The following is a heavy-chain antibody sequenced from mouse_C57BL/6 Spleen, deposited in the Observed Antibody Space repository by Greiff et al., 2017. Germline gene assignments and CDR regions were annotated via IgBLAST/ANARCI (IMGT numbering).Heavy chain of an antibody. D-gene: IGHD2-4*01. CDR3: ARALYDYDGGDIAMDY. J-gene: IGHJ4*01. V-gene: IGHV2-9-1*01. Sequence: VQLQEPGPGLVAPSQSLSITCTVSGFSLTSYAISWVRQPPGKGLEWLGVIWTGGGTNHNSPLKYRQIISKDNSKSTVVLKMNSLQTDDTARYYCARALYDYDGGDIAMDYWGQGTSVTVSS. CDR1: GFSLTSYA. CDR2: IWTGGGT.